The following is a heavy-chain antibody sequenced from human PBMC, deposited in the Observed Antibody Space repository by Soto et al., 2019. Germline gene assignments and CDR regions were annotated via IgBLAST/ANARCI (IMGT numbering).Heavy chain of an antibody. D-gene: IGHD2-15*01. Sequence: QITLKESGPTLVKPTQTLTLTCSISGFSLPTSAVGVAWIRQPPGEALEWLALVYWDDDKRYSPSLKSRLTITKDTSKNQVVLTMTNMDPVDTATYYCAHKGGRGAGMDVWGQGTTVTVSS. V-gene: IGHV2-5*02. J-gene: IGHJ6*02. CDR3: AHKGGRGAGMDV. CDR2: VYWDDDK. CDR1: GFSLPTSAVG.